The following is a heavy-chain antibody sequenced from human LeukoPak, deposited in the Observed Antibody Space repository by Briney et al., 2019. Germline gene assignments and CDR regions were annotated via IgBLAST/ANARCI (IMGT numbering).Heavy chain of an antibody. CDR3: ARRSGWYTN. V-gene: IGHV4-34*01. D-gene: IGHD6-19*01. CDR2: INHSGST. CDR1: X. J-gene: IGHJ4*02. Sequence: XWXWXRQPPGKGLEWIGEINHSGSTNYNPSLKSRVTISVDTSKNQFSLKLSSVTAADTAVYYCARRSGWYTNWGQGTLVTVSS.